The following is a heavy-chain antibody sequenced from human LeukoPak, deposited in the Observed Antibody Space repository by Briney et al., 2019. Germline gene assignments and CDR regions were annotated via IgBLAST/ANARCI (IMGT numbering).Heavy chain of an antibody. CDR1: GGTISSSNW. CDR2: IYHSGST. J-gene: IGHJ5*02. V-gene: IGHV4-4*02. CDR3: ARVLYDYVWWSYRPPLT. D-gene: IGHD3-16*02. Sequence: SETLSLTCAVAGGTISSSNWWSWVRPPPRKGLEWIGEIYHSGSTNYNPSLKSRVTISVDKYKNQFSLKLSSVTAADTAVYYCARVLYDYVWWSYRPPLTWGRATLVTVSS.